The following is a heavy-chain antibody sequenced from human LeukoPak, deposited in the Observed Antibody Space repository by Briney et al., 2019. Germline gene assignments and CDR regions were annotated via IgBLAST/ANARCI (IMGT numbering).Heavy chain of an antibody. Sequence: GGSLRFSCAASGFTFSSYAMHWVRQAPGNGLEWVAVISYDGSNKYYADSVKGRFTISRDNSKNTLYLQMNSLRAEDTAVYYCARDEASYSNRLVHYYGMDVWGQGTTVTVSS. CDR2: ISYDGSNK. D-gene: IGHD4-4*01. V-gene: IGHV3-30-3*01. J-gene: IGHJ6*02. CDR3: ARDEASYSNRLVHYYGMDV. CDR1: GFTFSSYA.